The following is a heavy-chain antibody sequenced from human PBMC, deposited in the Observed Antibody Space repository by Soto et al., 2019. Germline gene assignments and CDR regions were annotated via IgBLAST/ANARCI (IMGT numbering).Heavy chain of an antibody. J-gene: IGHJ6*03. D-gene: IGHD1-20*01. CDR1: GGSFSGYY. CDR3: ARGASNWNPPRFYYYYYYMDV. CDR2: INHSGST. V-gene: IGHV4-34*01. Sequence: LTASETLSLTCAVYGGSFSGYYWSWIRQPPGKGLEWIGEINHSGSTNYNPSLKSRVTISVDTSKNQFSLKLSSVTAADTAVYYCARGASNWNPPRFYYYYYYMDVWGKGTTVTVSS.